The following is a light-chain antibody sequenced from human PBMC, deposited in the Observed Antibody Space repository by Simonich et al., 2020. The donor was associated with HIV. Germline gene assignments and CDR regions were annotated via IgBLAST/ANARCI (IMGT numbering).Light chain of an antibody. J-gene: IGKJ1*01. V-gene: IGKV2D-29*02. Sequence: DIVMTHTPLSLSVTPGQPASISCKSSQSLLYSDGKTYLYWYLQKSGQSPQLLISEGSNRFSGVPNRFSGSGSGTDFTLKISRVEAEDVGIYYCMQSIKFPTFGQGTKVEIK. CDR1: QSLLYSDGKTY. CDR2: EGS. CDR3: MQSIKFPT.